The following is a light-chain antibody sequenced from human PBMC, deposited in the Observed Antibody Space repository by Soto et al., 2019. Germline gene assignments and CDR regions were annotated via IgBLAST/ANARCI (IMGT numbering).Light chain of an antibody. CDR2: WAS. Sequence: DIVMTQSPDSLAVSLGERATINCKSSHSLFYSSNNRDYLAWYQQKPGQSPKLVMYWASSRESGVPDRFSGGGSGTDFTLTINSLQAEDVAVYYCQQYFHGPITFGQGTRLEIK. CDR1: HSLFYSSNNRDY. V-gene: IGKV4-1*01. J-gene: IGKJ5*01. CDR3: QQYFHGPIT.